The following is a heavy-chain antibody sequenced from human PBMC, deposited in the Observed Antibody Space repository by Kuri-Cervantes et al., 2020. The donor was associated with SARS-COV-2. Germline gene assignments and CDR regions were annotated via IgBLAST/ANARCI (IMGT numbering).Heavy chain of an antibody. Sequence: SETLSLTCTVSGYSISSGYYWGWIRQPPGRGLEWIGSIYRSGSIYYNPSLKSRVTISVDTSKNQFSLKLSSVTAADTAVYYCARGDGMAGTTPYDYWGQGTLVTVSS. CDR3: ARGDGMAGTTPYDY. CDR2: IYRSGSI. CDR1: GYSISSGYY. J-gene: IGHJ4*02. V-gene: IGHV4-38-2*02. D-gene: IGHD6-19*01.